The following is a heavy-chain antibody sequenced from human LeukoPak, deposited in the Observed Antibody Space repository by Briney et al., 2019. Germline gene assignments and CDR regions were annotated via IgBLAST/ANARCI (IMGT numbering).Heavy chain of an antibody. J-gene: IGHJ4*02. D-gene: IGHD3-16*02. CDR3: AGDAVTFGGVIVIPNFDY. CDR2: IYYSGST. V-gene: IGHV4-59*05. Sequence: GSLRLSCAASGFTFSSYSMNWVRQPPGKGLEWIGSIYYSGSTYYNPSLKSRVTISVDTSKNQFSLKLSSVTAADTAVYYCAGDAVTFGGVIVIPNFDYWGQGTLVTASS. CDR1: GFTFSSYSMN.